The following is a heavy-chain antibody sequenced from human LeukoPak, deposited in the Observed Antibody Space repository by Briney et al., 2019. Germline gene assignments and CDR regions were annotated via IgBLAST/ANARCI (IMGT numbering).Heavy chain of an antibody. D-gene: IGHD3-22*01. Sequence: KVSCKASGYTFTSYWIGWVRQMPGKGLEWMGIIYPGDSDTRYSPSFQGQVTISADKSISTAYLQWSSLKASDTAMYYCARLRDSCADCWGQGTLVTVSS. CDR2: IYPGDSDT. CDR1: GYTFTSYW. J-gene: IGHJ4*02. V-gene: IGHV5-51*01. CDR3: ARLRDSCADC.